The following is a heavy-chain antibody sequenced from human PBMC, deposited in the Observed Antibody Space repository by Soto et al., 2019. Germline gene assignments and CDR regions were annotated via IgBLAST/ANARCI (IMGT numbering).Heavy chain of an antibody. D-gene: IGHD3-16*01. V-gene: IGHV6-1*01. Sequence: SQTLSLTCAISGDSVSSNSAAWNWIRQSLSRGLEWLGRTYYRSKWYNDYAVSVKSRITINPDTSKNQFSLQLNSVTPEDTAVYYCARHLDYYYYGMDVWGQGTTVTVSS. J-gene: IGHJ6*02. CDR2: TYYRSKWYN. CDR1: GDSVSSNSAA. CDR3: ARHLDYYYYGMDV.